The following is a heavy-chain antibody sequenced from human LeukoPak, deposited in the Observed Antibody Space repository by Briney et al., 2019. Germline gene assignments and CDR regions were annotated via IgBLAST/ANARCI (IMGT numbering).Heavy chain of an antibody. D-gene: IGHD1-26*01. Sequence: SETLSLTCTVPGGSISSYYWSWIRQPAGKGLEWIGRIYTSGSTNNNPSLKSRVTMSVDTSKNQFSLKLSSVTAADTAVYYCARDRGYSGSYYFDYWGQGTLVTVSS. V-gene: IGHV4-4*07. CDR1: GGSISSYY. CDR3: ARDRGYSGSYYFDY. CDR2: IYTSGST. J-gene: IGHJ4*02.